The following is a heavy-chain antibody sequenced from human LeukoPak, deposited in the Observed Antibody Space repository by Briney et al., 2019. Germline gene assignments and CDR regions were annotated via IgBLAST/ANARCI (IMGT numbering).Heavy chain of an antibody. CDR1: GDSISSNY. J-gene: IGHJ5*02. Sequence: PSETLSLTCTVSGDSISSNYWSWIRQPPGKGLEWIGYIYDSWNTKYNPSLKGRVTISGDTSKYLFSLELTSVPAADSAVYYCATSRDEFADYGFTSWGQGFLVTVSS. V-gene: IGHV4-59*01. CDR3: ATSRDEFADYGFTS. CDR2: IYDSWNT. D-gene: IGHD4-17*01.